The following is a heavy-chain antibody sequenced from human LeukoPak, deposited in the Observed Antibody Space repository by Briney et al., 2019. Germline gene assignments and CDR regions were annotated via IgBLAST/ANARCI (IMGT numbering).Heavy chain of an antibody. CDR1: GYTFTGYY. J-gene: IGHJ5*02. CDR2: INPNSGGT. D-gene: IGHD3-9*01. V-gene: IGHV1-2*02. Sequence: GASVKVSCKASGYTFTGYYMHWVRQAPGQGLEWMGWINPNSGGTNYAQKFQGRVTMTRDTSISTAYMELSRLRSDDTAVYYCARFFDWSTQGVFDPWGQGTLVTVSS. CDR3: ARFFDWSTQGVFDP.